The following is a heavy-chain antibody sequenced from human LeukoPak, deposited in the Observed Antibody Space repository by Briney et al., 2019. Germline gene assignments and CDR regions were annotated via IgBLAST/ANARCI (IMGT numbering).Heavy chain of an antibody. J-gene: IGHJ6*03. Sequence: ASVKVSCKASGYTFTGYDINWVRQAPGQGLEWMGWMNPNSGTTGYAQKFQGRVTMTRNTSISTAYMELSSLRSEDTAVYYCARGERTGSGIDMDVWGKGTTVTVSS. CDR2: MNPNSGTT. V-gene: IGHV1-8*01. CDR3: ARGERTGSGIDMDV. CDR1: GYTFTGYD. D-gene: IGHD1-1*01.